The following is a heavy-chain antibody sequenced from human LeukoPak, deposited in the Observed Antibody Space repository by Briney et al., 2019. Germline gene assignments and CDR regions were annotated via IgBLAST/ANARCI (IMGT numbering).Heavy chain of an antibody. D-gene: IGHD2-8*01. CDR1: GFTFSSYA. J-gene: IGHJ4*02. CDR2: ISYDGNNK. CDR3: AGSIGYCSNGVCAEGLHY. Sequence: GGSLRLSCAASGFTFSSYAMHWVRQAPGKGLEWVAVISYDGNNKYYADSVKGRFSISRGNSKNTLFLQMNSLRVDDTAVYYCAGSIGYCSNGVCAEGLHYWGQGTLVTVSS. V-gene: IGHV3-30*01.